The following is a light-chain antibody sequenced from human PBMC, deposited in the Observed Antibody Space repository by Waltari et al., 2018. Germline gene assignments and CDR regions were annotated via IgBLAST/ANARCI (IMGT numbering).Light chain of an antibody. J-gene: IGLJ3*02. CDR1: NLGSKY. CDR3: QAWDTSTVV. V-gene: IGLV3-1*01. CDR2: QDR. Sequence: SYELTQPSSVSVSPGKTASITCSGYNLGSKYVFWCQQRPCQSPVLVIYQDRERPSGLTGRFSGSNSADTATLTISGTRAMDEAEYFCQAWDTSTVVFGGGTELTVL.